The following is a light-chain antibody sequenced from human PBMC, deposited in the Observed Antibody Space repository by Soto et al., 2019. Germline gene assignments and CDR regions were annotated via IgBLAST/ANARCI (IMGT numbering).Light chain of an antibody. CDR3: QQYGSSPKT. Sequence: EIVMTQSPATLSVSPGERATLPCRASQSVSSKLAWFQQKPGQAPSLLIYGVSTRATGVPVRFSGSGSGTEFTLTINSLQSEDFAVYYCQQYGSSPKTFGQGTKVDIK. CDR2: GVS. J-gene: IGKJ1*01. CDR1: QSVSSK. V-gene: IGKV3-15*01.